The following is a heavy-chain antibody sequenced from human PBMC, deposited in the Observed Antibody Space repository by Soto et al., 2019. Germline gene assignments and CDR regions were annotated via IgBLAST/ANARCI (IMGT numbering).Heavy chain of an antibody. J-gene: IGHJ5*02. CDR3: ARAAMVRIWFDP. V-gene: IGHV1-18*01. D-gene: IGHD5-18*01. Sequence: ASVKVSCKASGYTFTSYGISWVRQAPGQGLEWMGWISAYNGNTNYAQKLQGRVTMTTGTSTSTAYMELSSLRSDDTAVYYCARAAMVRIWFDPWGQGILVTVSS. CDR1: GYTFTSYG. CDR2: ISAYNGNT.